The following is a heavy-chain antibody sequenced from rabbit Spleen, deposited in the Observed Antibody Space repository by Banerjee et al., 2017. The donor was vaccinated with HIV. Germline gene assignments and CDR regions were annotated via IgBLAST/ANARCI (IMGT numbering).Heavy chain of an antibody. CDR2: IDSGSSGFP. CDR1: GVSFSGSSY. CDR3: ARDTGSSFSSYGMDL. Sequence: QEQLVESGGGLVKPGASLTLTCIASGVSFSGSSYMCWVRQAPGKGLEWIACIDSGSSGFPYFASWAKGRFTCSKTSSTTVTLQMTSLTVADTATYFCARDTGSSFSSYGMDLWGPGTLVTVS. D-gene: IGHD8-1*01. V-gene: IGHV1S45*01. J-gene: IGHJ6*01.